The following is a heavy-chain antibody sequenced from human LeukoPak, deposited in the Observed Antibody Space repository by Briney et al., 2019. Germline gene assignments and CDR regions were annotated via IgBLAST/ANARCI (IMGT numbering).Heavy chain of an antibody. J-gene: IGHJ3*02. V-gene: IGHV4-4*07. Sequence: SETLSLTCTVSGGSISSYYWSWIRQPAGKGLEWIGRIYTSGSTNYDPSLKSRVTMSVDTSKNQFSLKLSSVTAADTAVYYCAREPQSYDAFDIWGQGTMVTVSS. CDR1: GGSISSYY. CDR3: AREPQSYDAFDI. CDR2: IYTSGST.